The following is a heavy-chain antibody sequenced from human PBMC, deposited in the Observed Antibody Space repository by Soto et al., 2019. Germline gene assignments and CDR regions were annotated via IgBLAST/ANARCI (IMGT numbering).Heavy chain of an antibody. CDR3: ARESCWYN. V-gene: IGHV3-33*01. D-gene: IGHD6-19*01. CDR1: GFTCSSYG. J-gene: IGHJ4*02. Sequence: QVQLVESGGGVVQPGRSLRLSCAASGFTCSSYGMHWGRQAPGKGLEWVAVIWYDGSNKYYADSGKGRFTIDRDNSKNTLYLQMNSLRAEDTAVYYCARESCWYNWGQGTLVTVSS. CDR2: IWYDGSNK.